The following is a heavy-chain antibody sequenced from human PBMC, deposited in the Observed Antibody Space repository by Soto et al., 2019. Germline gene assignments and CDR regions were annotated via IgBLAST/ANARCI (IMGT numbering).Heavy chain of an antibody. Sequence: EVQLVESGGGLVKPGGSLRLSCAASGFSFSTSTMNWVRQAPGKGLEFVSSIGRTGIDRYYIDSVQGRFTISSDNAQNSLYLQMNSLRAEDTALYYCVCDDNRRYWGQGTLVTVSS. CDR1: GFSFSTST. D-gene: IGHD1-1*01. J-gene: IGHJ4*02. V-gene: IGHV3-21*01. CDR3: VCDDNRRY. CDR2: IGRTGIDR.